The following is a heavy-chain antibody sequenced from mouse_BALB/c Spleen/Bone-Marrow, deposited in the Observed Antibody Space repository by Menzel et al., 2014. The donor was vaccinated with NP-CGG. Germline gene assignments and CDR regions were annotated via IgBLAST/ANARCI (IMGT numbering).Heavy chain of an antibody. V-gene: IGHV14-3*02. Sequence: EVQVVESGAELVKPGASVKLSCTASGFNIKDTYMHWVKQRPEQGLEWIGRIDPANGNTKYDPKSQGKATITADTSSNTAYLQLSSLTSEDTAVYYCARTDYWGQGTTLTVSS. J-gene: IGHJ2*01. CDR3: ARTDY. CDR2: IDPANGNT. CDR1: GFNIKDTY.